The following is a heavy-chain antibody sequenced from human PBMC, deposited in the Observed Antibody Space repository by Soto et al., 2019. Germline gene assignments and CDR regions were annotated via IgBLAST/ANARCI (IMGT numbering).Heavy chain of an antibody. Sequence: EVQLVESGGGLVNPGGSIIISCAASGFNFSNAWMSWVRQVPGKGLEWVGRIKSKTDGGTADFAAPVKGRFILSRDDSKNTLYLQMTSLKTEDSAVYYCTTLPLDFWGQGTLVTVSS. CDR2: IKSKTDGGTA. J-gene: IGHJ4*02. CDR1: GFNFSNAW. CDR3: TTLPLDF. V-gene: IGHV3-15*05.